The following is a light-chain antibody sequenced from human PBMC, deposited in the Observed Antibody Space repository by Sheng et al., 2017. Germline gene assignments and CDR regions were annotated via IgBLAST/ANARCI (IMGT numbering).Light chain of an antibody. CDR2: GAS. CDR3: QQYNNWPPYS. V-gene: IGKV3-15*01. J-gene: IGKJ2*03. Sequence: EIVMTQSPATLSLSPGERATLSCRASQSVSSNVAWYQQKPGLAPRLLIYGASSRTTGFPARLSGSGSGTEFTLTISSLQSEDFAVYYCQQYNNWPPYSFGQGTKLEIK. CDR1: QSVSSN.